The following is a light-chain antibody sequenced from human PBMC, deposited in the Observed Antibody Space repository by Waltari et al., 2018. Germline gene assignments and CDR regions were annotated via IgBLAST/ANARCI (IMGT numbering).Light chain of an antibody. Sequence: DIVMTQSPDSLAVSLGERATINCKSSQSVSYSSNNKNYLAWYPQKPGQPPKLLIYWASTRESGVPDRFSGSGSGTDFTLTINSLQAEDVAVYYCQQYYSIPRTFGQGTKVEIK. J-gene: IGKJ1*01. CDR3: QQYYSIPRT. CDR1: QSVSYSSNNKNY. CDR2: WAS. V-gene: IGKV4-1*01.